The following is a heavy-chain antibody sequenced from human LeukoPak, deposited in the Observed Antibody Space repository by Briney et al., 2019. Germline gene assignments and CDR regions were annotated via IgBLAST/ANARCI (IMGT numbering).Heavy chain of an antibody. D-gene: IGHD6-13*01. CDR3: ARPTPPQQLAPGAFDI. J-gene: IGHJ3*02. CDR1: GYTFTSYY. Sequence: GASVKVSCKASGYTFTSYYMHWVRQAPGQGLEWMGIINPSGGSTSYAQKFQGRVTMTRDTSTSTVYMELSSLRSEDTAVYYCARPTPPQQLAPGAFDIWGQGTMVTVSS. CDR2: INPSGGST. V-gene: IGHV1-46*01.